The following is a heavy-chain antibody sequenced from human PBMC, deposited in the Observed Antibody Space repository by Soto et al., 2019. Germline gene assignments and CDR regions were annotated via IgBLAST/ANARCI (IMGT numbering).Heavy chain of an antibody. J-gene: IGHJ4*02. V-gene: IGHV3-73*02. Sequence: EVQLVESGGGLVQPGGSLKLSCAASGFTFSGSTIHWVRQTSGKGLEWVGRIPSKTNTYATAYAASVKGRFTISRDDSKNTAYLQMYSLKTEYTAVYYCTRQHLDVPVASAIDYWGQGTLVTVSS. D-gene: IGHD6-19*01. CDR1: GFTFSGST. CDR3: TRQHLDVPVASAIDY. CDR2: IPSKTNTYAT.